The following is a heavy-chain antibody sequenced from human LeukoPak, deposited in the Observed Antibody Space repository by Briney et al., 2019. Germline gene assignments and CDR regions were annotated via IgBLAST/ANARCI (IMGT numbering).Heavy chain of an antibody. J-gene: IGHJ4*02. CDR1: GFTFSSYW. CDR3: AREGNYYDSSGLEY. CDR2: IKQDGSEK. D-gene: IGHD3-22*01. Sequence: GGSLRLSCAASGFTFSSYWMSWVRQAPGKGLGWVAKIKQDGSEKYYVDSVKGRFTISRDNAKNSLYLQMNSLRAEDTAVYYCAREGNYYDSSGLEYWGQGTLVTVSS. V-gene: IGHV3-7*01.